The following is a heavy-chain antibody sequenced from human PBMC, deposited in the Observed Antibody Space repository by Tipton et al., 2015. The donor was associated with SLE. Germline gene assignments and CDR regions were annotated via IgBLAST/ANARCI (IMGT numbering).Heavy chain of an antibody. Sequence: RSLRLSCAASGFTFSSYGMHWVRQAPGKGLEWVAFIRYDGSNKYYADSVKGRFTISRDNSKNTLYLQMNSLRAEDTAVYYCARDKLNRSEKSSAWYYYYYMDVWGKGTTVTVSS. CDR3: ARDKLNRSEKSSAWYYYYYMDV. J-gene: IGHJ6*03. CDR1: GFTFSSYG. V-gene: IGHV3-33*01. D-gene: IGHD6-25*01. CDR2: IRYDGSNK.